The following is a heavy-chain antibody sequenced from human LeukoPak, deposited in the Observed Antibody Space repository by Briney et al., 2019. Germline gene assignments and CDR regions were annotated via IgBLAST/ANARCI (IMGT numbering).Heavy chain of an antibody. CDR3: ARRGNWEPFDY. CDR2: VYYSGST. J-gene: IGHJ4*02. Sequence: PSETLSLTCVLSGASIRSSDYYWAWIRQPPGKGLEWIGTVYYSGSTYYNPSLKSRVTISVDTSKNSFSLSVTSLTAADTAMYYCARRGNWEPFDYWGQGSLVTVSS. D-gene: IGHD1-1*01. V-gene: IGHV4-39*02. CDR1: GASIRSSDYY.